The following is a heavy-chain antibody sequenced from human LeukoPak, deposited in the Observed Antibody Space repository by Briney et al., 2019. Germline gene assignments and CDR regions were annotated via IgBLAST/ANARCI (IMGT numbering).Heavy chain of an antibody. V-gene: IGHV1-24*01. CDR1: GYTLTELS. Sequence: ASVKVSCKVSGYTLTELSMHWVRQAPGKGLEWMGGFDPEDGETIYAQKFQGRVTMTEDTSTDTAYMELSSLRSEDTAVYYCATVGYCSSTSCYDYFDYWGQGTLVTVSS. CDR3: ATVGYCSSTSCYDYFDY. D-gene: IGHD2-2*01. CDR2: FDPEDGET. J-gene: IGHJ4*02.